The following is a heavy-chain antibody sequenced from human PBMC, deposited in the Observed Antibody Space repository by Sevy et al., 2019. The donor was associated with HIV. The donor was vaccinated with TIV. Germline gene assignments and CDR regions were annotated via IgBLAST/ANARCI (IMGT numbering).Heavy chain of an antibody. V-gene: IGHV3-9*03. D-gene: IGHD6-19*01. CDR1: GFTFDDYA. Sequence: GGSLRLSCAASGFTFDDYAMHWVRQAPGKGLEWVSGISWNSGSIGYADSVKGRFTISRDNAKNSLYLQMNSLRAEDMALYYCAKAGIAVAGTWEYFQHWGQGTLVTVSS. J-gene: IGHJ1*01. CDR3: AKAGIAVAGTWEYFQH. CDR2: ISWNSGSI.